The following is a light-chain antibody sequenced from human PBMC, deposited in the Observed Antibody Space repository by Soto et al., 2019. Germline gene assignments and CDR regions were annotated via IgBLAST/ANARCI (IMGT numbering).Light chain of an antibody. CDR1: QGISSY. Sequence: AIRMTQAPSSLSASTGGRVTITCRASQGISSYLAWYQQKPGKAPKLLIYAASTLQSGVPSRFSGSGSGTDFTLTISCLQSEDFATYYCQHADSLPLITFGQGTRLEIK. CDR2: AAS. V-gene: IGKV1-8*01. CDR3: QHADSLPLIT. J-gene: IGKJ5*01.